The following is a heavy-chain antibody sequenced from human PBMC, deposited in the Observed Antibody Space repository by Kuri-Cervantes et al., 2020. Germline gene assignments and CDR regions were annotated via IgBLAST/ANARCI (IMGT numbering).Heavy chain of an antibody. D-gene: IGHD5-12*01. V-gene: IGHV4-4*02. CDR1: GGSISSSNW. J-gene: IGHJ4*02. Sequence: SETLSLTCAVSGGSISSSNWWSWVRQPPGKGLEWIGYIYYSGSTNYNPSLKSRVTISVDTSKNQFSLKLSSVTAADTAAYYCARGRGVATQHFDYWSQGTLVTVSS. CDR3: ARGRGVATQHFDY. CDR2: IYYSGST.